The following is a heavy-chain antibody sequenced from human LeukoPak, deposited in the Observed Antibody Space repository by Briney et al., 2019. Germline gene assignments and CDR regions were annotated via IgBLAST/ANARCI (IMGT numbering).Heavy chain of an antibody. D-gene: IGHD2-2*01. CDR2: INHSGST. CDR1: GGSFSGYY. V-gene: IGHV4-34*01. CDR3: ARGEDYQLLGRNFDY. Sequence: SETLSLTCAVYGGSFSGYYWSWIRQPPGTGLEWIGEINHSGSTNYNPSLKSRVTISVDTSKNQFSVKLSSVTAADTAVYYCARGEDYQLLGRNFDYWGQGTLVTVSS. J-gene: IGHJ4*02.